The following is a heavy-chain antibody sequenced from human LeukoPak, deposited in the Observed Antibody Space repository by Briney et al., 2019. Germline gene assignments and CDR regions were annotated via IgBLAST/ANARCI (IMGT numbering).Heavy chain of an antibody. D-gene: IGHD1-26*01. Sequence: GGSLRLSCAASGFTFSSYSMTWVRQAPGKGLEWVSYISGSSSTIYYADFVQGRFTISRDNAKNSLYLEMNSLRAEDTAVYYCVRRSGSQDWGQGTLATVSS. CDR2: ISGSSSTI. J-gene: IGHJ4*02. CDR1: GFTFSSYS. V-gene: IGHV3-48*04. CDR3: VRRSGSQD.